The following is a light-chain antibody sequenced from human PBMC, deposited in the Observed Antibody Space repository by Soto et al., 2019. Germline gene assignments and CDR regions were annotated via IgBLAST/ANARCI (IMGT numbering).Light chain of an antibody. CDR1: SSDVGGYDY. J-gene: IGLJ1*01. CDR2: EVS. Sequence: QSALTQPPSVSGSPGQSITISCTGTSSDVGGYDYVSWYQLHPGKAPKLMIFEVSNRPSGASYRFSGSKSGNTASLTISGLQVEDEADYFCSSYSISTAYLFGTGTKVTVL. V-gene: IGLV2-14*01. CDR3: SSYSISTAYL.